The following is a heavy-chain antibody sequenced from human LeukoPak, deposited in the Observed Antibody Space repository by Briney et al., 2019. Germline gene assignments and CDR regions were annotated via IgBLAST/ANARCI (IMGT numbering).Heavy chain of an antibody. J-gene: IGHJ4*02. CDR3: ARSPAGSSFTYFDS. CDR2: IGFTGGYI. Sequence: KPGGSLRLSCAASGFTFSSYTMHWVRQAPGKGLEWVSSIGFTGGYIYYADSMKGRFTISRDNAKNSLFLQMNSLRAEDTAVYFCARSPAGSSFTYFDSWGQGTLVTVSS. V-gene: IGHV3-21*04. CDR1: GFTFSSYT. D-gene: IGHD2/OR15-2a*01.